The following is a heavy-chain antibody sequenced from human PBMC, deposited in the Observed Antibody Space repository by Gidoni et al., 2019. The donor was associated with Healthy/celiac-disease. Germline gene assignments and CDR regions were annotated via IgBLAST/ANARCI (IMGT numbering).Heavy chain of an antibody. CDR3: ARETTYYYDSSGYFQHWYFDL. CDR2: IWYDGSNK. V-gene: IGHV3-33*01. Sequence: GLEWVAVIWYDGSNKYYADSVKGRFTISRDNSKNTRYLQMNSLRAEDTAVYYCARETTYYYDSSGYFQHWYFDLWGRGTLVTLSS. J-gene: IGHJ2*01. D-gene: IGHD3-22*01.